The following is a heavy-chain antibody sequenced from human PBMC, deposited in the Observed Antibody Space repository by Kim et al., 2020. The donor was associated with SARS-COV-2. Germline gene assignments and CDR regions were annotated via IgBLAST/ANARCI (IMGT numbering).Heavy chain of an antibody. Sequence: SQTLSLTCAISGDSVSSNSAAWNWIRQSPSRGLEWLGRTYYRSKWYNDYAVSVKSRITINPDTSKNQFSLQLNSVTPEDTAVYYCARNLWWGSSSWYYFDYWAREPWSPSPQ. CDR3: ARNLWWGSSSWYYFDY. CDR2: TYYRSKWYN. CDR1: GDSVSSNSAA. D-gene: IGHD6-13*01. V-gene: IGHV6-1*01. J-gene: IGHJ4*02.